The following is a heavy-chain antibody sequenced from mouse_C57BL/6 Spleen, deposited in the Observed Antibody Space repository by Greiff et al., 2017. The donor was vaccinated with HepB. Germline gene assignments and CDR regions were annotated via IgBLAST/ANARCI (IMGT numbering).Heavy chain of an antibody. D-gene: IGHD1-1*01. V-gene: IGHV1-54*01. CDR2: INPGSGGT. J-gene: IGHJ2*01. Sequence: QVHVKQSGAELVRPGTSVKVSCKASGYAFTNYLIEWVKQRPGQGLEWIGVINPGSGGTNYNEKFKGKATLTADKSSSTAYMQLSSLTSEDSAVYFCARGDFITTSFDYWGQGTTLTVSS. CDR3: ARGDFITTSFDY. CDR1: GYAFTNYL.